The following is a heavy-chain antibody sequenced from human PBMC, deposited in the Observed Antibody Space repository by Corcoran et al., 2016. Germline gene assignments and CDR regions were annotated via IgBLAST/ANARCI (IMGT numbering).Heavy chain of an antibody. J-gene: IGHJ5*02. CDR3: ARSGVGAKADP. D-gene: IGHD1-26*01. Sequence: QVQLVQSGAEVKKPGASVKVSCKASGYTFTSYAMHWVRQAPGQRLEWMGWINAGNGNTKYSQKFQGRVTITRDTSASTAYMELSSLRSEDTAVDYCARSGVGAKADPWGQRTLVTVSS. V-gene: IGHV1-3*01. CDR1: GYTFTSYA. CDR2: INAGNGNT.